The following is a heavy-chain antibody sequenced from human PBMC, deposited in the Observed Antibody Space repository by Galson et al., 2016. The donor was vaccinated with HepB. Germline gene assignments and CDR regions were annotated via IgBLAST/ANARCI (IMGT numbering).Heavy chain of an antibody. D-gene: IGHD2/OR15-2a*01. CDR1: GFSFSSYG. V-gene: IGHV3-30*18. CDR3: TNDVGLVMFGL. CDR2: VSSDETNK. Sequence: SLRLSCAASGFSFSSYGMHWVRQPPGKGLEWVALVSSDETNKFYADSVKGRFTVSRDNSKNTLDLQMNSLRAEDTAVYYCTNDVGLVMFGLWGRGTLVTVSS. J-gene: IGHJ4*02.